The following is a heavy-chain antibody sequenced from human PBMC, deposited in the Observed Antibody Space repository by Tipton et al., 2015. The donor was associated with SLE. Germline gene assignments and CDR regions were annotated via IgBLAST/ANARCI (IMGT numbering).Heavy chain of an antibody. J-gene: IGHJ6*03. CDR3: ARVPFYYYYYMDV. V-gene: IGHV4-59*01. Sequence: TLSLTYTVSGGSISSYYWSWIRQPPGKGLEWIGYIYYSGSTNYNPSLKSRVTISVDTSKNQFSLKLSSVTAADTAVYYCARVPFYYYYYMDVWGKGTTVTVSS. CDR2: IYYSGST. CDR1: GGSISSYY.